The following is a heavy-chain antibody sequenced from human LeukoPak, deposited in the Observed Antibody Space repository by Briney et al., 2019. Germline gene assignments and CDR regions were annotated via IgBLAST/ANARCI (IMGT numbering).Heavy chain of an antibody. D-gene: IGHD3-10*01. CDR3: ARRTTMVRGVIPAGGDLLSRNWFDP. Sequence: PSGTLSLTCAVSGGSISSSNWWSWVRQPPGKGLEWIGEIYHSGSTNYNPSLKSRVTISVDKSKNQFSLKLSSVTAADTAVYYCARRTTMVRGVIPAGGDLLSRNWFDPWGQGTLVTVSS. V-gene: IGHV4-4*02. J-gene: IGHJ5*02. CDR1: GGSISSSNW. CDR2: IYHSGST.